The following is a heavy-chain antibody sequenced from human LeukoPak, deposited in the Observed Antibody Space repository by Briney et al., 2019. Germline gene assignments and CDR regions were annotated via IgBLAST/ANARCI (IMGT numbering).Heavy chain of an antibody. Sequence: SETLSLTCTVSGGSITHYYWSWIRQPPGKGLEWIGYIFYSGNTNYSPSLKSRVTISVDTSKNQFSLKLSSVTAADTAVYYCARHWETSSWYVDYWGQGTLVTVSS. CDR3: ARHWETSSWYVDY. CDR1: GGSITHYY. CDR2: IFYSGNT. D-gene: IGHD6-13*01. V-gene: IGHV4-59*08. J-gene: IGHJ4*02.